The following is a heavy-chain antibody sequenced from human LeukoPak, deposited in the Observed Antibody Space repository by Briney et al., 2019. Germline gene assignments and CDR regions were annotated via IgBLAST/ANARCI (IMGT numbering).Heavy chain of an antibody. D-gene: IGHD2-15*01. V-gene: IGHV4-39*07. J-gene: IGHJ3*02. CDR3: ARDCSGGSCYGKGAFDI. CDR2: INHSGST. CDR1: GGSISSSSYY. Sequence: SETLSPTCTVSGGSISSSSYYWSWIRQPPGKGLEWIGEINHSGSTNYNPSLKSRVTISVDTSKNQFSLKLSSVTAADTAVYYCARDCSGGSCYGKGAFDIWGQGTMVTVSS.